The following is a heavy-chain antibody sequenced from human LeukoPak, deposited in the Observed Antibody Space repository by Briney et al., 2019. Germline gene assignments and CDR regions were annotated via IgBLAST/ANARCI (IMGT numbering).Heavy chain of an antibody. Sequence: GGSLRLSCAASGFTFNSYAMNWVRQAPGKGLEWFSYISSSGSTIYYADSVRGRFTISRDNAKNSLYLQMNSLRAEDTAVYYCASLKRREGAYWGQGTLVTVSS. J-gene: IGHJ4*02. V-gene: IGHV3-48*03. CDR1: GFTFNSYA. CDR2: ISSSGSTI. CDR3: ASLKRREGAY.